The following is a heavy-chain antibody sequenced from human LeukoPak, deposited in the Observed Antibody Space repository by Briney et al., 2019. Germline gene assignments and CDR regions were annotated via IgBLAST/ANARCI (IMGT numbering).Heavy chain of an antibody. D-gene: IGHD5-24*01. J-gene: IGHJ3*02. V-gene: IGHV1-8*03. Sequence: ASVKVSRKASGFTFTSYDINWVREATGQGLEWMGWMNPNSGNTGYALKFQGRVTLSWNTSINTAYMELTSLRVEDTAVYYCARLSLQIFDAFDIWGQGTVVTVSS. CDR1: GFTFTSYD. CDR3: ARLSLQIFDAFDI. CDR2: MNPNSGNT.